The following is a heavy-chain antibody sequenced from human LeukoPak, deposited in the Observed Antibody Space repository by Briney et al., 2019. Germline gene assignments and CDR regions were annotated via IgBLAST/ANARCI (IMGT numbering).Heavy chain of an antibody. CDR1: GGSFSGYY. Sequence: SETLSLTCAVYGGSFSGYYWSWIRQPPGKGRGWIGEINHSGSTNYNPSLKSRVTISVDTSKNQFSLKLSSVTAADTAVYYCARGANGDYVTSYYFDYWGQGTLVTVSS. D-gene: IGHD4-17*01. V-gene: IGHV4-34*01. J-gene: IGHJ4*02. CDR2: INHSGST. CDR3: ARGANGDYVTSYYFDY.